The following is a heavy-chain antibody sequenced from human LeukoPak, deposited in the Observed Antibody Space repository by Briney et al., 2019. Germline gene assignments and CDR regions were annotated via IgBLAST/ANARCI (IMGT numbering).Heavy chain of an antibody. V-gene: IGHV3-23*01. D-gene: IGHD3-22*01. Sequence: GGSLRLSCAASGFTFSSYAMGWVRQAPGKGLEGVSAISASGDYTHYADSVKGRFTISRDNTKNTLYLQMNSLRAEGTAIYYCAKRGAYYYDSSGYSHFDYWGQGTLVTVSS. CDR2: ISASGDYT. CDR3: AKRGAYYYDSSGYSHFDY. CDR1: GFTFSSYA. J-gene: IGHJ4*02.